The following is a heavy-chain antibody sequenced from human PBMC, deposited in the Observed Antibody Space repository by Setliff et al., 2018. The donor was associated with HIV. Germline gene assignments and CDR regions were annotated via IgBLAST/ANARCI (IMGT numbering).Heavy chain of an antibody. CDR3: ARQAWHSGRNGYFVDY. CDR1: GYSITNGYY. D-gene: IGHD2-15*01. CDR2: IYHTGSI. J-gene: IGHJ4*02. Sequence: SETLSLTCSVSGYSITNGYYWGWFRQSPGKGLEWIATIYHTGSIYYNPSLQNRVTLLLDMSKNQFSLKLSSVTAADTAVYYCARQAWHSGRNGYFVDYWGQGTLVTVSS. V-gene: IGHV4-38-2*02.